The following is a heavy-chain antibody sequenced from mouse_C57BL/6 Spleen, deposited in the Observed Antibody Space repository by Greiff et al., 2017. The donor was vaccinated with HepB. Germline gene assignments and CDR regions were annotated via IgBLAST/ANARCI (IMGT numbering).Heavy chain of an antibody. CDR3: AGRVYDYDDPPAY. CDR1: GYSFTGYY. J-gene: IGHJ3*01. V-gene: IGHV1-42*01. Sequence: EVQLQQSGPELVKPGASVKISCKASGYSFTGYYMNWVKQSPEKSLEWIGEINPSTGGTTYNQKFKAKATLTVDKSSSTAYMQLKSLTSEDSAVYYCAGRVYDYDDPPAYWGQGTLVTVSA. D-gene: IGHD2-4*01. CDR2: INPSTGGT.